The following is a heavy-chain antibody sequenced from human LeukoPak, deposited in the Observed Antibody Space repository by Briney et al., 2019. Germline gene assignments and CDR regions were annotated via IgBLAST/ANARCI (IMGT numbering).Heavy chain of an antibody. V-gene: IGHV4-34*01. CDR2: MNHSGST. CDR1: LGSFSGYY. D-gene: IGHD4/OR15-4a*01. Sequence: SESLPLTRAVYLGSFSGYYWSWIGQPPGKGLEGIGEMNHSGSTNYNPSLKRRVTIAVDPSKIHFSLKLSSVAAADTAVYYCARGPPAGAFDYWGQGTLVTVSS. CDR3: ARGPPAGAFDY. J-gene: IGHJ4*02.